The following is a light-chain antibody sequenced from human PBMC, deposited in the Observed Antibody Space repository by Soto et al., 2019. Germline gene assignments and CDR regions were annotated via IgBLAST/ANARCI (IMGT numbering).Light chain of an antibody. CDR1: QSVSSR. CDR2: GAS. CDR3: QHYVGGSPIS. Sequence: ELVNTHSPATLSVSPRQRATLCCRASQSVSSRLAWYQQKPGQAPRLLISGASSRATGIPDRFSGSGSGTDFTLTISRLEPEDFALYYCQHYVGGSPISSGQGTGLEIK. V-gene: IGKV3-20*01. J-gene: IGKJ5*01.